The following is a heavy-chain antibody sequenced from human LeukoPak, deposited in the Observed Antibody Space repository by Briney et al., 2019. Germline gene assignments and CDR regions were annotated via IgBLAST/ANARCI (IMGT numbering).Heavy chain of an antibody. CDR3: AKIRGNLRANYLDY. Sequence: PGGSLRLSCAASGFTFGTYGMHWVRQAPGQGLEWVAVISYDGSNKYYADSVKGRFTISRDNSKNTLYLQMISLRAEDTAVYYCAKIRGNLRANYLDYWGQGTLVTVSS. CDR1: GFTFGTYG. J-gene: IGHJ4*02. D-gene: IGHD1-7*01. CDR2: ISYDGSNK. V-gene: IGHV3-30*18.